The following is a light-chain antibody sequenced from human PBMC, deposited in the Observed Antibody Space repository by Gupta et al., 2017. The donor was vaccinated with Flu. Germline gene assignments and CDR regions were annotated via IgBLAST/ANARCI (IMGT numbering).Light chain of an antibody. CDR2: WAS. J-gene: IGKJ1*01. CDR3: QQYDRIPHT. CDR1: QSISYDANNKNF. Sequence: DIVMTQSPDSLAVSLGERAAINCKSDQSISYDANNKNFLAWYQQKPGEPPKLLISWASTRASGVPDRFSGSGSGTDFTLTITSLQAEDVAVYYCQQYDRIPHTFGQGTKVEIK. V-gene: IGKV4-1*01.